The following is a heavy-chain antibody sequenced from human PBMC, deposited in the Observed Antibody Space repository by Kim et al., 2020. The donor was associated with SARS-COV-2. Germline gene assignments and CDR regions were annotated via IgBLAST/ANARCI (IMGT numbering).Heavy chain of an antibody. CDR3: AKGGGSGWPRNAFDI. D-gene: IGHD6-19*01. Sequence: GGSLRLSCAASGFTFSSYAMHWVRQAPGKGLEWVAVIWYDGSNKYYADSVKGRFTISRDNSKNTLYLQMNSLRAEDTAVYYCAKGGGSGWPRNAFDIWGQGTMVTVSS. CDR1: GFTFSSYA. J-gene: IGHJ3*02. V-gene: IGHV3-33*06. CDR2: IWYDGSNK.